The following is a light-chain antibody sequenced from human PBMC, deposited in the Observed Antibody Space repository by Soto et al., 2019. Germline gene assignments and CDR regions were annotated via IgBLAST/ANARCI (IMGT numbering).Light chain of an antibody. CDR1: QSIRRY. CDR3: QQSYSTPLT. CDR2: AAS. J-gene: IGKJ4*01. Sequence: DFRMTQSHSTLSASVGYRVTITCRASQSIRRYLNWYPQKTGKPPKILIYAASSLQSGVPSRFSGSGSWTDFTLTISSLQPEDVATDYCQQSYSTPLTFGGGTKVDIK. V-gene: IGKV1-39*01.